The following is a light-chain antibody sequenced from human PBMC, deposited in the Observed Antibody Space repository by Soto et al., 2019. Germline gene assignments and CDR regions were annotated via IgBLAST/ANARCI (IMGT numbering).Light chain of an antibody. CDR2: NNN. Sequence: QSVLTQPPSASGTPGQRVTISCSGSNSNIGGNAVNWYQQLPGTAPRLLIYNNNQRPSGVPNRFSGSKSGTSASLAISGLQSEDEADYYCAAWDDSLSGPVFVPGTKLTVL. CDR1: NSNIGGNA. CDR3: AAWDDSLSGPV. J-gene: IGLJ1*01. V-gene: IGLV1-44*01.